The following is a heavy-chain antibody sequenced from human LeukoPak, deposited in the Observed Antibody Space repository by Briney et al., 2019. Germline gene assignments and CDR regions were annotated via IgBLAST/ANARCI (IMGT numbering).Heavy chain of an antibody. Sequence: PSETLSLTCAVYGGSFSGYYWSWIRQPPGKGLEWIGEINHSGSTNYNPSLKSRVTISVDTSKNQFSLKLSSVTAADTAVYYCARLCSGGSCYSQYFEDYWGQGTLVTVSS. CDR2: INHSGST. CDR3: ARLCSGGSCYSQYFEDY. V-gene: IGHV4-34*01. J-gene: IGHJ4*02. D-gene: IGHD2-15*01. CDR1: GGSFSGYY.